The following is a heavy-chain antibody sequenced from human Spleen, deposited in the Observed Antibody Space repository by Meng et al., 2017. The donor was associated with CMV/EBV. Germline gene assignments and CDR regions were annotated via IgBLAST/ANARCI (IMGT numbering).Heavy chain of an antibody. D-gene: IGHD3-10*01. J-gene: IGHJ3*02. CDR2: IYYSGST. CDR3: ARESAFGEIAFDI. CDR1: GGSISSGGYY. Sequence: TVSGGSISSGGYYWSWIRQHPGKGLEWIGYIYYSGSTYYNPSLKSRVTISVDTSKNQFSLKLSSVTAADTAVYYCARESAFGEIAFDIWGQGTMVTVSS. V-gene: IGHV4-31*02.